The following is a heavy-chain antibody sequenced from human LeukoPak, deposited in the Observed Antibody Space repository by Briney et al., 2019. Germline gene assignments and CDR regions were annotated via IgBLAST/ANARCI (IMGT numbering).Heavy chain of an antibody. CDR1: GGSISSYY. J-gene: IGHJ6*02. CDR3: ARGRYFDWLLTPGYGMDV. CDR2: IYTSGST. Sequence: SETLSLTCTVSGGSISSYYWSWIRQPAGKGLEWIGRIYTSGSTNYNPSLKSRVTMSVDTSKNQFSLKLGSVTAADTAVYYCARGRYFDWLLTPGYGMDVWGQGTTVTVSS. D-gene: IGHD3-9*01. V-gene: IGHV4-4*07.